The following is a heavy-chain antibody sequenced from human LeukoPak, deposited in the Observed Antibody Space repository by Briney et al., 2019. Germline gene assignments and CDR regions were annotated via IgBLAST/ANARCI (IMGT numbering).Heavy chain of an antibody. J-gene: IGHJ3*02. D-gene: IGHD3-22*01. CDR2: IKQDGSEK. CDR1: GFTFSSYW. V-gene: IGHV3-7*01. CDR3: ARDHYYDSSGYYYLDAFDI. Sequence: GGSLRLSCAASGFTFSSYWMSWVRQAPGKGLEWVANIKQDGSEKYYVDSVKGRFTISRDNAKNSLYLQMNSLRAEDTAVYYCARDHYYDSSGYYYLDAFDIWGQGTMVTVSS.